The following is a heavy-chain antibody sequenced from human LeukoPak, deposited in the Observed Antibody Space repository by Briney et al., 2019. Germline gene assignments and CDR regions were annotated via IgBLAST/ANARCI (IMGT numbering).Heavy chain of an antibody. V-gene: IGHV3-20*04. J-gene: IGHJ4*02. CDR2: INWNGGST. CDR3: ARDGRSGWYADY. Sequence: GGSLRLSCAASGFTFDDFGMSWVRQAPGKGLEWVSGINWNGGSTGYADSLKGRFTISRDNAENSLYLQMNSLRAEDTAFYYCARDGRSGWYADYWGQGTLVTVSS. CDR1: GFTFDDFG. D-gene: IGHD6-19*01.